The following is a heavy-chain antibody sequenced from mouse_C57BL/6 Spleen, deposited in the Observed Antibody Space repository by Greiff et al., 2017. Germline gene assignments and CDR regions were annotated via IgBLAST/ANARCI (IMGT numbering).Heavy chain of an antibody. V-gene: IGHV5-6*01. CDR1: GFTFSSYG. CDR3: ARHELATVVASPYYFDY. Sequence: EVQLQESGGDLVKPGGSLKLSCAASGFTFSSYGMSWVRQTPDKRLEWVATISSGGSYTYYPNSVKGRFTISRDNAKNTLYLQMSSLKSEDTAMYYCARHELATVVASPYYFDYWGQGTTLTVSS. D-gene: IGHD1-1*01. J-gene: IGHJ2*01. CDR2: ISSGGSYT.